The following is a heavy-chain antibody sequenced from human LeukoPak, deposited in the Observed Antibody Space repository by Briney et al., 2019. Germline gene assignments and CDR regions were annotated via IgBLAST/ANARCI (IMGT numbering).Heavy chain of an antibody. Sequence: GGSLRLSCAASGFTFDDYAMHWVRQAPGKGLEWVSGISWNSGSIGYADSVKGRFTISRDNAKNSLYLQMNSLRAEDTAVYYCAKDSSGYVDYWGQGTLVTVSS. D-gene: IGHD6-19*01. J-gene: IGHJ4*02. CDR2: ISWNSGSI. V-gene: IGHV3-9*01. CDR1: GFTFDDYA. CDR3: AKDSSGYVDY.